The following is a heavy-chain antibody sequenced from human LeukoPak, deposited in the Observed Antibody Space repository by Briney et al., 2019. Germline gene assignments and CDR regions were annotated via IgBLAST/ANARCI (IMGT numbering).Heavy chain of an antibody. CDR3: GGMLTWGPRGYYYMDV. CDR1: GGSISSYS. J-gene: IGHJ6*03. CDR2: IYYSGST. D-gene: IGHD7-27*01. V-gene: IGHV4-59*01. Sequence: SETLSLTCTVSGGSISSYSWSWIRQPPGKGLEWIWDIYYSGSTNYNPSPKSRVTISVDTSKNQFSLQLSYVLAADAAADYCGGMLTWGPRGYYYMDVWGKGTTVTVSS.